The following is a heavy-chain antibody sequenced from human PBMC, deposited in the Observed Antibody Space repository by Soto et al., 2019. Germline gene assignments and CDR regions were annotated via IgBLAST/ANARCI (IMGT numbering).Heavy chain of an antibody. D-gene: IGHD3-16*02. V-gene: IGHV4-4*02. Sequence: PSETLSLTGAVSGGSISSSNWWSWVRQPPGKGLEWIGEIYHSGSTNYNPSLKSRVTISVDKSKNQFSLKLSSVTAADTAVYYCAGSYDYVWGSYRPLGYWGQGTLVTVSS. CDR3: AGSYDYVWGSYRPLGY. CDR2: IYHSGST. CDR1: GGSISSSNW. J-gene: IGHJ4*02.